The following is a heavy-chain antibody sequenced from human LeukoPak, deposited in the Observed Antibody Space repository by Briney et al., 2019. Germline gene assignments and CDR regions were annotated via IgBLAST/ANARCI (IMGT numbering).Heavy chain of an antibody. V-gene: IGHV1-69*05. CDR1: GGTFSSYA. D-gene: IGHD6-13*01. Sequence: SVKVSCKASGGTFSSYAISWVRQAPGQGLEWMGGIIPIFGTANYAQKFQGRVTITTDESTSTAYMELSSLRSEDTAVYYCATDIPGYSSNWYTYFQHWGQGTLVTVSS. J-gene: IGHJ1*01. CDR2: IIPIFGTA. CDR3: ATDIPGYSSNWYTYFQH.